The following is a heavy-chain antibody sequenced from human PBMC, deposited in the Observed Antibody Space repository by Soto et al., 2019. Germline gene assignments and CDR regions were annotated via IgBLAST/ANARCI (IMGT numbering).Heavy chain of an antibody. J-gene: IGHJ4*02. CDR1: GYTFTSYG. D-gene: IGHD2-2*01. V-gene: IGHV1-18*01. CDR3: AREYCTSASCYGPDY. CDR2: ISAYNGNT. Sequence: ASVKVSCKASGYTFTSYGISWVRQAPGQGLEWMGWISAYNGNTNYAQKLQGRVTMTTDTSTSTAYMDLRSLRSDDTSVYYCAREYCTSASCYGPDYWGQGTLVTVS.